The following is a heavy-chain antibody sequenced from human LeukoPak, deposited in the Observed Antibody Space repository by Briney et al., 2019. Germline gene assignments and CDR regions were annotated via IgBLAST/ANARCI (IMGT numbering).Heavy chain of an antibody. V-gene: IGHV3-74*01. CDR3: ARTISSSSTSCFLY. Sequence: GGSLRLSCAASGFTFSNYWMHWVRHAPGKGLVWVSRINSDGSSTTYADSVKDRFTISRDNAKNTLYLQMNSLRAEDTAVYYCARTISSSSTSCFLYWGQGTLVTVSS. D-gene: IGHD2-2*01. J-gene: IGHJ4*02. CDR1: GFTFSNYW. CDR2: INSDGSST.